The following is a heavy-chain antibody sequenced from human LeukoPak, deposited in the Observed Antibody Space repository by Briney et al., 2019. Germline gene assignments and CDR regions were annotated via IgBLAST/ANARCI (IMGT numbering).Heavy chain of an antibody. CDR2: IYTSGST. D-gene: IGHD4-17*01. CDR3: ASESTVTSDCY. CDR1: GGSISSYY. Sequence: SETLSLTCTVSGGSISSYYWSWIRRPAGKGLEWIGRIYTSGSTNYNPSLKSRVTISVDKSKNQFSLKLSPVTAADTAVYYCASESTVTSDCYWGQGTLVTVSS. J-gene: IGHJ4*02. V-gene: IGHV4-4*07.